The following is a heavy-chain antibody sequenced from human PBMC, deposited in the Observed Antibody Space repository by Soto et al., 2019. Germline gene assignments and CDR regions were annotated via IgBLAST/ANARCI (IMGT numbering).Heavy chain of an antibody. V-gene: IGHV5-10-1*01. CDR1: GDSFAGYW. J-gene: IGHJ4*02. CDR3: ARQIYDSDTGPNFQYYFDS. CDR2: IDPSDSQT. Sequence: GESLKISCKGSGDSFAGYWITWVRQKPGKGLEWMGRIDPSDSQTYYSPSFRGHVTISVTKSITTVFLQWSSLRASDTATYYCARQIYDSDTGPNFQYYFDSWGQGTPVTVS. D-gene: IGHD3-22*01.